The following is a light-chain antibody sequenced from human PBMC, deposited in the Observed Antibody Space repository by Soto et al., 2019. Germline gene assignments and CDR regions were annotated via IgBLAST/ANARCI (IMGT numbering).Light chain of an antibody. Sequence: QSALTQPASVSGSPGQSITISCSGTGSDVGAYNYVSWHQQHPGKAPKLMIYEVSKRPSGVPDRFSGSKSGNAASLIVSGLQAEDEADYYCSSYAGSNNFVFGTGTKVTVL. CDR2: EVS. V-gene: IGLV2-8*01. CDR3: SSYAGSNNFV. CDR1: GSDVGAYNY. J-gene: IGLJ1*01.